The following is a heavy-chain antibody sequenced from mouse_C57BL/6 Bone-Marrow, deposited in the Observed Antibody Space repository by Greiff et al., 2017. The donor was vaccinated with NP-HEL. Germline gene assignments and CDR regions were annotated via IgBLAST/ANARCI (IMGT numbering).Heavy chain of an antibody. Sequence: QVQLQQPGAELVMPGASVKLSCKASGYTFTSYWMHWVKQRPGQGLEWIGEIDPSDSYTNYNQKFKGKSTLTVDKSSSTAYMQLSSLTSEDSAVYFCARSGPYYYGSSYGGDYWGQGTTLTVSS. J-gene: IGHJ2*01. CDR3: ARSGPYYYGSSYGGDY. CDR1: GYTFTSYW. V-gene: IGHV1-69*01. CDR2: IDPSDSYT. D-gene: IGHD1-1*01.